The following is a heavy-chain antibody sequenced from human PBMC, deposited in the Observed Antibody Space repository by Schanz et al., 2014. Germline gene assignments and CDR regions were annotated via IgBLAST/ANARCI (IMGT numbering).Heavy chain of an antibody. CDR3: AKDDTQVNGMDV. CDR2: IRYDGSSK. CDR1: GFTFTSYS. V-gene: IGHV3-30*02. Sequence: QVQLVQSGGGVVQPGGSLRLSCAASGFTFTSYSMHWVRQAPGRGLEWVAFIRYDGSSKYYADSVRGRFTISRDNSKNTLHLQMNSLRVEDTAVYYCAKDDTQVNGMDVWGQGTTVTVSS. J-gene: IGHJ6*02.